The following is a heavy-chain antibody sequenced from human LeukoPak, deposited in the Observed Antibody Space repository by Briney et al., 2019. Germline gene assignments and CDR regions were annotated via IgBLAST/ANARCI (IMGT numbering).Heavy chain of an antibody. CDR3: AKPHYSGSGSHSREDY. V-gene: IGHV3-23*01. D-gene: IGHD3-10*01. J-gene: IGHJ4*02. CDR1: GFTFSNYA. Sequence: PGGSLRLSCAASGFTFSNYAMTWVRQAPGKGLECVSAISGSGDDTYYADSVKDRFTISRDNSKITVYLQMSSLRAEDTAVYYCAKPHYSGSGSHSREDYWGQGTLVTVSS. CDR2: ISGSGDDT.